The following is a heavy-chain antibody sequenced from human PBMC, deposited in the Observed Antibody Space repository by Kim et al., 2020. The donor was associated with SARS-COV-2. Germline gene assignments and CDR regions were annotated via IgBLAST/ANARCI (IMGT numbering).Heavy chain of an antibody. CDR1: GFTFDDYA. V-gene: IGHV3-9*01. D-gene: IGHD2-2*01. CDR2: ISWNSGSI. J-gene: IGHJ6*02. CDR3: AKGVVVVVPAALDDYYYGIDD. Sequence: GGSLRLSCAASGFTFDDYAMHWVRQAPGKGLEWVSGISWNSGSIGYEDSVKGRFTISRDNAKNSLYLQMNSLRAEDTALYYCAKGVVVVVPAALDDYYYGIDDWGQGTTVTVSS.